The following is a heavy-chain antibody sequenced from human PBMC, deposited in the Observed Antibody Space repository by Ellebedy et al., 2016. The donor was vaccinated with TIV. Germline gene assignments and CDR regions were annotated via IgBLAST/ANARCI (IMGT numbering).Heavy chain of an antibody. J-gene: IGHJ4*02. CDR3: AHRRGPGYDILTGYLY. V-gene: IGHV1-3*01. CDR1: GYTFTSYA. CDR2: INAGNGNT. Sequence: ASVKVSCKASGYTFTSYAMHWVRQAPGQRLEWMGWINAGNGNTKYSQKFQGRVTITKDTSKNQVVLTMTNMDPVDTATYYCAHRRGPGYDILTGYLYWGQGTLVTVSS. D-gene: IGHD3-9*01.